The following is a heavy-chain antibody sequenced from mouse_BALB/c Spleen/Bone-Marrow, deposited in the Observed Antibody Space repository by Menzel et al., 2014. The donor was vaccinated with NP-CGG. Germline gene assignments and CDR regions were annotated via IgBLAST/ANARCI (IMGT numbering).Heavy chain of an antibody. Sequence: EVMLVESGGGLVKLGGSLKLSCAASGFTFSSYYMSWVRQTPEKGLELVAAINSNGGSTYYPDTVKGRFTISRDNAKNTLYLQMSSLKSEDTALYYCARLGNDDAMDYWGQGTSVTVSS. D-gene: IGHD2-12*01. CDR2: INSNGGST. J-gene: IGHJ4*01. V-gene: IGHV5-6-2*01. CDR3: ARLGNDDAMDY. CDR1: GFTFSSYY.